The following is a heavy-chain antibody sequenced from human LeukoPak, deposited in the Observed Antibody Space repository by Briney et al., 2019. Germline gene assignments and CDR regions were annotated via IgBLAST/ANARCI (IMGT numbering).Heavy chain of an antibody. CDR3: ARDGPCSSTSCQNFDF. CDR2: VNPNSGGT. Sequence: GASVKVSCKASGYTFTGYYIHWVRQAPGQGLEWMGWVNPNSGGTDYAQKFQGRVTLTRDTSISTAYMELSRLRSDDTAVFYCARDGPCSSTSCQNFDFWGQGTLVTVPS. V-gene: IGHV1-2*02. J-gene: IGHJ4*02. CDR1: GYTFTGYY. D-gene: IGHD2-2*01.